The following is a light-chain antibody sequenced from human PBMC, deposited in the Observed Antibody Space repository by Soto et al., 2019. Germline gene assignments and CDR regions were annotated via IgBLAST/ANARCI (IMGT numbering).Light chain of an antibody. J-gene: IGKJ5*01. CDR3: PQYYYRSPVT. Sequence: EVVMTQSPATLSVSPGERVTLSCRASQSVRSNLAWYQQKPGQSPRLLIYGASTRATGIPARFGGSGSGTEFNLTISSLQSEDFGVYYCPQYYYRSPVTFRQGT. V-gene: IGKV3-15*01. CDR1: QSVRSN. CDR2: GAS.